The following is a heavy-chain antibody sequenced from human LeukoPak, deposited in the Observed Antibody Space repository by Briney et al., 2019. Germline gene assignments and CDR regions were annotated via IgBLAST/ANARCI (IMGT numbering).Heavy chain of an antibody. D-gene: IGHD2-2*01. CDR3: AREGGRHCSSTSCTDY. CDR2: IYYSGST. CDR1: GGSFTASSYY. Sequence: KPSETLSVTCIVSGGSFTASSYYWGWVRQPPGKGLEWIGSIYYSGSTYYNPSLKSRVTISVDTSKNQFSLKLSSVTAADTAVYYCAREGGRHCSSTSCTDYWGQGTLVTVSS. J-gene: IGHJ4*02. V-gene: IGHV4-39*07.